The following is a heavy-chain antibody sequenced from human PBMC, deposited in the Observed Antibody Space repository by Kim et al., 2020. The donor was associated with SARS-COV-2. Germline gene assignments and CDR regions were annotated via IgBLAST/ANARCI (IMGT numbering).Heavy chain of an antibody. V-gene: IGHV3-11*05. CDR3: AREGRYSSSYPDY. Sequence: GGSLRLSCAASGFTFSDYYMSWIRQAPGKGLEWVSYISSSSSYTNYADSVKGRFTISRDNAKNSLYLQMNSLRAEDTAVYYCAREGRYSSSYPDYWGQGTLVTVSS. CDR2: ISSSSSYT. D-gene: IGHD6-13*01. J-gene: IGHJ4*02. CDR1: GFTFSDYY.